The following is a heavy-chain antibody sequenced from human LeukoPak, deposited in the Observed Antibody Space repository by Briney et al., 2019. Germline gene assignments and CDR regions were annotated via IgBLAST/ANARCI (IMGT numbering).Heavy chain of an antibody. J-gene: IGHJ4*02. CDR3: TTKYYYDSSGYNNFDY. V-gene: IGHV3-15*01. CDR1: GFTLSNAW. Sequence: GGSLRLSCAASGFTLSNAWMSWVRQAPGKGLEWVGRIQRETDGGTTDYAAPVKGRFTISRDDSKSTLYLQMNSLKTDDTAVYYCTTKYYYDSSGYNNFDYWGQGTLVTVSS. CDR2: IQRETDGGTT. D-gene: IGHD3-22*01.